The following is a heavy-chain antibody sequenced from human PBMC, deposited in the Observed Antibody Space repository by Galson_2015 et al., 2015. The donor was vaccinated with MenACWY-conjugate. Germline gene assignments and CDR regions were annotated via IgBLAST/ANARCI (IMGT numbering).Heavy chain of an antibody. V-gene: IGHV3-7*03. CDR3: ARDLGFRSGSTCYSVYDS. D-gene: IGHD2-15*01. CDR2: IKEDGSDK. Sequence: SLRLSCAASGFTFNNYWMNWVRQAPGKGLEWVASIKEDGSDKYYVDSVKGRFTISRDNAQNSLYLQMNSLRADDTAVYYCARDLGFRSGSTCYSVYDSWGQGTLVTVSS. CDR1: GFTFNNYW. J-gene: IGHJ4*02.